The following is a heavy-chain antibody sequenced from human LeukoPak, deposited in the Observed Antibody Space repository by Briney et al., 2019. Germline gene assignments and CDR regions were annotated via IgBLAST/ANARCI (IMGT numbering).Heavy chain of an antibody. J-gene: IGHJ6*02. D-gene: IGHD1-26*01. CDR2: IYYSGST. CDR1: GGSISSGDYY. V-gene: IGHV4-30-4*01. CDR3: ARRGHKLTLVDYYGMDV. Sequence: PSETLSLTCTVSGGSISSGDYYWSWIRQPPGKGLEWIGYIYYSGSTYYNPSLKSRVTISVDTSKNQFSLKLSSVTAADTAVYYCARRGHKLTLVDYYGMDVWGQGTTVTVSS.